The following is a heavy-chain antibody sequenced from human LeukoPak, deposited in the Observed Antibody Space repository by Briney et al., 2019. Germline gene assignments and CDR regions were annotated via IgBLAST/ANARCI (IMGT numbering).Heavy chain of an antibody. CDR2: ISANSGKT. V-gene: IGHV1-18*01. Sequence: GSVKVSCKASVYTFTDNGISWVRQAPEEGLEWMGWISANSGKTNYAQRFQGRVTMTRETPSSTVYIELGSLRSDDTAVYFCARDKNYRFDYWGQGTLVSVTS. J-gene: IGHJ4*02. CDR3: ARDKNYRFDY. CDR1: VYTFTDNG. D-gene: IGHD3-16*02.